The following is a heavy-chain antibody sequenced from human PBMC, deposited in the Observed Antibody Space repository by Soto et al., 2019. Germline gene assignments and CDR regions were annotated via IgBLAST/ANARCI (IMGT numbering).Heavy chain of an antibody. D-gene: IGHD3-10*01. Sequence: EVQLLESGGGLVQPGRSLRLSCAASGFIFRNYAMFWVRQAPGKGLEWVSTIVSGGDSTHYADSVKGRFTISRDNSKNTLFLRMDSLRAEDTAVYFCSKDLSRGDGYADFDSWGQGTLVTVSS. CDR3: SKDLSRGDGYADFDS. J-gene: IGHJ4*02. V-gene: IGHV3-23*01. CDR2: IVSGGDST. CDR1: GFIFRNYA.